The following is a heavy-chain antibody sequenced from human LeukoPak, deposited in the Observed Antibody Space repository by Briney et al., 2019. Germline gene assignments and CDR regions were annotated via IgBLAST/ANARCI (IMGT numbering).Heavy chain of an antibody. Sequence: PGGSLRLSCAASGFTFSSYEMNWVRQAPGKGLEWVSYISSSGSSIYYADSVKGRFTISRDNAKNSLYLQMNSLRAEDTAVYYCARDRCGGGSCYDYWGQGTLVTVSS. D-gene: IGHD2-15*01. CDR3: ARDRCGGGSCYDY. CDR1: GFTFSSYE. J-gene: IGHJ4*02. CDR2: ISSSGSSI. V-gene: IGHV3-48*03.